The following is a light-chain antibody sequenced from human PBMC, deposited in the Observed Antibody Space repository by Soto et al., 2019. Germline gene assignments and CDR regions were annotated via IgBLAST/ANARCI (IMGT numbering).Light chain of an antibody. CDR2: EVF. V-gene: IGLV2-14*03. J-gene: IGLJ2*01. Sequence: QSALTQPASVSGSPGQSITISCTGTSSDVGGYNYVSWYQQHPGKVPKLMIYEVFRRPSGISDRFSGSKSGNTASLTISGFQAEDEADYYCCSYTATSTFVFGGGTQLTVL. CDR3: CSYTATSTFV. CDR1: SSDVGGYNY.